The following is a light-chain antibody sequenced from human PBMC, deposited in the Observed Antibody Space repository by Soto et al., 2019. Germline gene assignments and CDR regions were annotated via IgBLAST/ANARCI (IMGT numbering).Light chain of an antibody. CDR3: QQYNNWPWT. CDR2: GVS. V-gene: IGKV3-15*01. J-gene: IGKJ1*01. Sequence: EIVMTQSPATLSVSPWERATLSCRASQSFSNNLAWYQQKPGQAPRLLIYGVSTRATGVPARFSGSGSGTEFTLTISSLESEDFAVYYCQQYNNWPWTFGQGTKVDIK. CDR1: QSFSNN.